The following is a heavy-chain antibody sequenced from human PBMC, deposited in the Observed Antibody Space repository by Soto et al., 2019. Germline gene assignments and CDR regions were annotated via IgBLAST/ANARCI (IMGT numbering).Heavy chain of an antibody. J-gene: IGHJ4*02. D-gene: IGHD2-15*01. CDR1: GFTFSSYG. CDR3: ARGYCSGGSCRYFDY. Sequence: QVQLVESGGGVVQPGRSLRLSCAASGFTFSSYGMHWVRQAPGKGLEWVAVIWYDGSNKYYADSVKGRFTISRDNSKNTLYLQMNSLRAEDTAVYYCARGYCSGGSCRYFDYWGQGTLVTVSS. CDR2: IWYDGSNK. V-gene: IGHV3-33*01.